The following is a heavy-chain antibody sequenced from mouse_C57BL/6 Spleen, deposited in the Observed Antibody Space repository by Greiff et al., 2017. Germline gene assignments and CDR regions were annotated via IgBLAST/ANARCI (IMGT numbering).Heavy chain of an antibody. V-gene: IGHV1-82*01. J-gene: IGHJ4*01. CDR2: IYPGDGDT. CDR1: GYAFSSSW. CDR3: ASDRYDYGDSMDY. D-gene: IGHD2-4*01. Sequence: QVQLQQSGPELVKPGASVKISCKASGYAFSSSWMNWVKQRPGKGLEWIGRIYPGDGDTNYNGKFKGKATLTADKSSSTAYMQLSSLTSEDSAVYFCASDRYDYGDSMDYWGQGTSVTVSS.